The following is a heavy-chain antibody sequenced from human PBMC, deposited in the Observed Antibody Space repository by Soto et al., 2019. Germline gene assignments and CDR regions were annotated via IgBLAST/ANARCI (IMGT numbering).Heavy chain of an antibody. D-gene: IGHD2-15*01. Sequence: TLSLTCTVSGGSISSYYWSWIRQPPGKGLEWIGYIYYSGSTNYNPSLKSRVTISVNTSKNQFSLKLSSVTAADTAVYYCASLLGYSLDYWGQGTLVTVSS. V-gene: IGHV4-59*08. CDR1: GGSISSYY. CDR3: ASLLGYSLDY. CDR2: IYYSGST. J-gene: IGHJ4*02.